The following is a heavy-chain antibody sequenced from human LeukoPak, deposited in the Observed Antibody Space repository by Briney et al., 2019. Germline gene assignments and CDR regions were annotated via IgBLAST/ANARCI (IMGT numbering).Heavy chain of an antibody. CDR3: ARDRGGPMIALVPYYFDY. Sequence: PSETLSLTCTVSGGSISSYYWSWIRQPAGKGLEWIGRIYTSGSTNYNPSLKSRVTMSVDTSKNQFSLKLSSVTAADTAVYYCARDRGGPMIALVPYYFDYWGQGTLVTVSS. V-gene: IGHV4-4*07. J-gene: IGHJ4*02. CDR1: GGSISSYY. CDR2: IYTSGST. D-gene: IGHD3-22*01.